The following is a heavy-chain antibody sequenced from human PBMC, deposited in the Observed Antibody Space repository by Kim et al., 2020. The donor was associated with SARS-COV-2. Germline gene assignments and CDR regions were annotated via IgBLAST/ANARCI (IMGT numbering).Heavy chain of an antibody. Sequence: SETLSLTCAVYGGSFSGYYWSWIRQPPGKGLEWIGEINHSGSTNYNPSLKSRVTISVDTSKNQFSLKLSSVTAADTAVYYCAREKGPGAFDIWGQRTMVT. CDR3: AREKGPGAFDI. CDR1: GGSFSGYY. V-gene: IGHV4-34*01. J-gene: IGHJ3*02. CDR2: INHSGST.